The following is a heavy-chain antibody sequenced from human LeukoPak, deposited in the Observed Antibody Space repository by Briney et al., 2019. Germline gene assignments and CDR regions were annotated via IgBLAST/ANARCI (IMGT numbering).Heavy chain of an antibody. D-gene: IGHD3-9*01. CDR3: ARSGAYFDWLFKHWYFDL. V-gene: IGHV4-31*03. J-gene: IGHJ2*01. CDR1: GGSISSGGYY. CDR2: IYYSGST. Sequence: SETLSLTCTVSGGSISSGGYYWSWIRQHPGKGLEWIGYIYYSGSTYYNPSLKSRVTISVDTSKNQFSLKLSSVTAADTVVYYCARSGAYFDWLFKHWYFDLWGRGTLVTVSS.